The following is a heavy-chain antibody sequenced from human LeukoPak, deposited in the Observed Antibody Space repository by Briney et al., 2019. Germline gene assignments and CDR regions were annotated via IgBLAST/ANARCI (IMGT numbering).Heavy chain of an antibody. D-gene: IGHD1-7*01. J-gene: IGHJ6*03. CDR2: IWYDGSNK. CDR1: GFTFSSYG. Sequence: GGSLRLSCVASGFTFSSYGMHWVRQAPGKGLEWVAVIWYDGSNKYYADSVKGRFTIPRDNSKNTLYLQMNSLRAEDTAVYYCARLNWNYESYMDVWGKGTTVTVSS. V-gene: IGHV3-33*08. CDR3: ARLNWNYESYMDV.